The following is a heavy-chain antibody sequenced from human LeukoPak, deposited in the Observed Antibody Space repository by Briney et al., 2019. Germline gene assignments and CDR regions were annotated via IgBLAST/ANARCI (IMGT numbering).Heavy chain of an antibody. CDR1: GGSISSSSYD. CDR3: ARDLATIAVAPVD. Sequence: SETLSLTCTVSGGSISSSSYDWGWIRQPPGKGLEWIGSIYYSGSTYYNPSLKSRVTISVDTSKNQFSLKLSSVTAADTAVYYCARDLATIAVAPVDWGQGTLVTVSS. D-gene: IGHD6-19*01. CDR2: IYYSGST. J-gene: IGHJ4*02. V-gene: IGHV4-39*07.